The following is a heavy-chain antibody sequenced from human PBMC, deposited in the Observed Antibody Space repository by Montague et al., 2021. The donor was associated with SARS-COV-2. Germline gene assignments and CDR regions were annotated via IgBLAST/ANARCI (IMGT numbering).Heavy chain of an antibody. CDR1: GFTFSNYW. D-gene: IGHD6-19*01. CDR2: ISTDDGSTT. J-gene: IGHJ4*02. V-gene: IGHV3-74*01. CDR3: ARDLSSGRFRYFDY. Sequence: SLRLSCAASGFTFSNYWMHWVRQVPGKGLVWVSRISTDDGSTTXXXDXXXGRFTISRDNAKNTLYLQMNSLRAADTAVYYCARDLSSGRFRYFDYWGQGTLVTVSS.